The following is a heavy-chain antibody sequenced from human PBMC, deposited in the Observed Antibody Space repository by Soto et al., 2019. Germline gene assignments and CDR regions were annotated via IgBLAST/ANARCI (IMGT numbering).Heavy chain of an antibody. J-gene: IGHJ2*01. V-gene: IGHV3-23*01. CDR3: AKGGNTYYYDSSGDYRSWYFDL. D-gene: IGHD3-22*01. CDR1: GFTFSSYA. CDR2: ISGSGGST. Sequence: EVQLLESGGGLVQPGGSLRLSCAASGFTFSSYAMSWVRQAPGKGLEWVSAISGSGGSTYYADSVKGRFTISRDNSKNTPNLQMNSLRAEDTAVYYCAKGGNTYYYDSSGDYRSWYFDLWGRGTLVTVSS.